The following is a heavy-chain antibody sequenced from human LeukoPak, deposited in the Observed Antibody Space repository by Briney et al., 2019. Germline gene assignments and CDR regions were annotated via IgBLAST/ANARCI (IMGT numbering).Heavy chain of an antibody. Sequence: GGSLRLSCSASGFTFSTYWMSWVRQAPGKGLEWVANMKRDGSEIYYVDSVRGRFTISRDNARNSLYLQMNSLRAEDTAVYYCARDRNYFEALHRSYWGQGTLVTVSS. CDR2: MKRDGSEI. J-gene: IGHJ4*02. CDR3: ARDRNYFEALHRSY. CDR1: GFTFSTYW. V-gene: IGHV3-7*01. D-gene: IGHD3-10*01.